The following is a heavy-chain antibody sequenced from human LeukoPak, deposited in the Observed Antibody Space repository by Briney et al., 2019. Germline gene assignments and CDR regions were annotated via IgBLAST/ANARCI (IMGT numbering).Heavy chain of an antibody. CDR1: GDSVSSNSAA. J-gene: IGHJ4*02. CDR2: TYYRSKWYN. Sequence: SQTLSLTCAISGDSVSSNSAAWNWIRQSPSRGLEWLGRTYYRSKWYNDYAVSVKSRITINPDTSKNQFSLQLNSVTPEDTAVYYCARGPSMVRGVPPRVFDYWGQGTLVTVSS. CDR3: ARGPSMVRGVPPRVFDY. D-gene: IGHD3-10*01. V-gene: IGHV6-1*01.